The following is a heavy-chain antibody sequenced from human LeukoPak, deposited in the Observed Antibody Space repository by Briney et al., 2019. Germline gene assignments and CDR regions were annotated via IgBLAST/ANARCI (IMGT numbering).Heavy chain of an antibody. V-gene: IGHV4-4*07. Sequence: LETLSLTCTVSGGSITRSYWSWIRQPAGKELEWIGRIYTNGNANYNPSLQSRVTMSLDTSMNQLSLKLTSVTAADTAVYYCARFSGYFYYFDYWGQGTLVTVSS. CDR1: GGSITRSY. D-gene: IGHD3-22*01. CDR3: ARFSGYFYYFDY. CDR2: IYTNGNA. J-gene: IGHJ4*02.